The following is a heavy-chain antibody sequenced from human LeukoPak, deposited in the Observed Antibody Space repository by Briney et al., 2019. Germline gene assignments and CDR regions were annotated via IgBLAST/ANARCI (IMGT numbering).Heavy chain of an antibody. CDR1: GFTVSSNY. Sequence: PGGFLRLSCAASGFTVSSNYMSWVRQAPGKGLEWVSVIYSGGSTYYADSVKGRFTISRDNSKNTLYLQMNSLRAEDTAVYYCAREQWELLLGYYYYYMDVWGKGTTVTVSS. CDR3: AREQWELLLGYYYYYMDV. CDR2: IYSGGST. J-gene: IGHJ6*03. V-gene: IGHV3-66*01. D-gene: IGHD1-26*01.